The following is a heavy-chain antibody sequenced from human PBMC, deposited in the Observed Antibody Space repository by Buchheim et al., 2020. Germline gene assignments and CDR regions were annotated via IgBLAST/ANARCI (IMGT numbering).Heavy chain of an antibody. CDR1: GFTFGDYA. J-gene: IGHJ4*02. CDR2: IRSKAYGGTT. CDR3: TRVMREITMVRGVIIKGFDY. Sequence: EVQLVESGGGLVKPGRSLRLSCTASGFTFGDYAMSWFRQAPGKGLEWVGFIRSKAYGGTTEYAASVKGRFTISRDDSKSIAYLQMNSLKTEDTAVYYCTRVMREITMVRGVIIKGFDYWGQGTL. V-gene: IGHV3-49*05. D-gene: IGHD3-10*01.